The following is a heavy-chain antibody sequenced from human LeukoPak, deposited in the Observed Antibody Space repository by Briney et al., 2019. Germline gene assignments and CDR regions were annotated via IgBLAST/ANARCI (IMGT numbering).Heavy chain of an antibody. J-gene: IGHJ3*02. D-gene: IGHD3-9*01. Sequence: LETLSLTCTVSGASITSFYWNWIRQPPGKGLEWIGYIYNSGSTNYNPSLKSRVAISVDTSKNQFSLKLSSMTAADTAVYYCARRLNDILTGFMAFDIWGQGTMVTVSS. CDR2: IYNSGST. CDR1: GASITSFY. CDR3: ARRLNDILTGFMAFDI. V-gene: IGHV4-59*08.